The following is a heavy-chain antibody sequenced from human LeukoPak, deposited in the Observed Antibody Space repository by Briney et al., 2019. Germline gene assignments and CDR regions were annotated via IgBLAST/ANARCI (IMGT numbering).Heavy chain of an antibody. CDR2: ISAYNGNT. D-gene: IGHD3-9*01. J-gene: IGHJ4*02. CDR3: ARDDIFYHYFDY. V-gene: IGHV1-18*04. Sequence: ASVKVSCKASGYTFTSYGISWVRQAPGQGLEWMGWISAYNGNTNYAQKLQGRVTMTTDTSTGTAYMELRSLRSDDTAVYYCARDDIFYHYFDYWGQGTLATVSS. CDR1: GYTFTSYG.